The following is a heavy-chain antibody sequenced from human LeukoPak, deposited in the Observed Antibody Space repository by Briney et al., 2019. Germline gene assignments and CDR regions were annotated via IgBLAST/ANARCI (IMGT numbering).Heavy chain of an antibody. CDR2: IYYSGST. CDR3: ARSRSGSYFFDP. J-gene: IGHJ5*02. Sequence: SETLSLTCTVSGGSISSSSYYWGWIRQPPGKGLEWIGSIYYSGSTYYNPSLKSRVTISVDTSKNQFSLKLSSVTAADTAVYYCARSRSGSYFFDPWGQGTLVTVSS. V-gene: IGHV4-39*07. D-gene: IGHD3-10*01. CDR1: GGSISSSSYY.